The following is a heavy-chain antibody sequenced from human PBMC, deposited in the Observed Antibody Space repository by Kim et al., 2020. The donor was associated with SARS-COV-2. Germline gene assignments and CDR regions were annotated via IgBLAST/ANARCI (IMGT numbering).Heavy chain of an antibody. Sequence: SETLSLTCTVSGDSVTSGAFYWSWIRQHPVKGLEWIAYFYYRGKTFYNPSLTFYNPSLESRLTMAVDTSKNQFSLKLSSVTAADTAVYYCAGGRGDSSNYEALDYWGQGTLVTVSS. J-gene: IGHJ4*02. CDR1: GDSVTSGAFY. CDR2: FYYRGKTFYNPSLT. V-gene: IGHV4-31*03. D-gene: IGHD4-4*01. CDR3: AGGRGDSSNYEALDY.